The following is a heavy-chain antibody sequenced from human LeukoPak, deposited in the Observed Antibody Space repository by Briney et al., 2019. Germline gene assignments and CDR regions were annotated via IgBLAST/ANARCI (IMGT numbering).Heavy chain of an antibody. J-gene: IGHJ4*01. D-gene: IGHD1-20*01. V-gene: IGHV4-39*07. Sequence: SETLSLTCTVSSGSISSSSYYWGWIRQPPGKGLEWIGNIYYSGSTYYNPSLKSRVTISLDTSKNQFSLKLSSVTAADTAVYYCVRDPRNWNYFDYWGHGILVTVSS. CDR2: IYYSGST. CDR3: VRDPRNWNYFDY. CDR1: SGSISSSSYY.